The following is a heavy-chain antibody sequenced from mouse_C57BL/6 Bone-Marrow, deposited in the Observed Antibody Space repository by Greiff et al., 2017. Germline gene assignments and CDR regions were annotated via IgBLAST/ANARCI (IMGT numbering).Heavy chain of an antibody. Sequence: QVQLKQSGAELVKPGASVKMSCKASGYTFTSYWITWVKQRPGQGLEWIGDIYPGSGSTNYNEKFKSKATLTVDTSSSTAYMQLSSLTSEDSAVYYCARNLLWLRGSFYWGQGTLVTVSA. CDR3: ARNLLWLRGSFY. CDR2: IYPGSGST. V-gene: IGHV1-55*01. J-gene: IGHJ3*01. D-gene: IGHD2-2*01. CDR1: GYTFTSYW.